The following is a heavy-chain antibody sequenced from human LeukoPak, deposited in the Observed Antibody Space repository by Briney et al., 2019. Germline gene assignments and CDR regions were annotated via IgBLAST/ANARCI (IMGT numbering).Heavy chain of an antibody. CDR1: GYTFTSYY. D-gene: IGHD3/OR15-3a*01. V-gene: IGHV1-46*03. CDR3: ARTSDFHYYYYYMDV. J-gene: IGHJ6*03. CDR2: INPSGGST. Sequence: VASVKVSCKASGYTFTSYYMHWVRQAPGQGLEWMGIINPSGGSTSYAQKSQGRVTMTRDTSTSTVYIELSSLRSEDTAVYYCARTSDFHYYYYYMDVWGKGTTVTVSS.